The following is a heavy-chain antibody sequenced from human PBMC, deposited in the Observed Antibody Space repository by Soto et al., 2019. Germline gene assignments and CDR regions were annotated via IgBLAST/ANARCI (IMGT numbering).Heavy chain of an antibody. CDR2: ISGRGTNR. V-gene: IGHV3-23*01. CDR1: GFTFSSYA. J-gene: IGHJ4*02. D-gene: IGHD4-17*01. Sequence: EVQLLEAGGGLVQPGGSLRLSCAASGFTFSSYAMTWVRQAPGKGLEWVSAISGRGTNRYYADSVKGRFTISRDNSKTTLYLKMNSLSAEDTAVYYCAKDRVDYGDYRGLDYWGQGTLVTVSS. CDR3: AKDRVDYGDYRGLDY.